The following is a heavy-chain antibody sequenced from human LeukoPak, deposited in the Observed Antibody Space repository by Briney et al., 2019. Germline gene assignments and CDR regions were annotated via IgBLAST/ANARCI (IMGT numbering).Heavy chain of an antibody. CDR2: ISSSSSYI. J-gene: IGHJ4*02. V-gene: IGHV3-21*01. Sequence: GGSLRLSCAASGFTFSSYSMNWVRQAPGKGLEWVSSISSSSSYIYYADPVKGRFTISRDNAKNSLYLQMNSLRAEDTAVYYCARGAMATITRFDYWGQGTLVTVSS. CDR1: GFTFSSYS. D-gene: IGHD5-12*01. CDR3: ARGAMATITRFDY.